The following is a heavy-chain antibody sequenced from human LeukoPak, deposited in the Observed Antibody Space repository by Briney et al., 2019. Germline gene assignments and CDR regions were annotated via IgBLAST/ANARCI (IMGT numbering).Heavy chain of an antibody. D-gene: IGHD1-26*01. V-gene: IGHV3-72*01. J-gene: IGHJ4*02. CDR3: ARVRSESFIDY. CDR2: GRKKANSYST. Sequence: GGSLRLSCEASGFSLSDYYMDWVRQAPGKGLEWVGRGRKKANSYSTEYAASVKGRFTISRDDSKNSLYLQMSSLKIEDTAVYYCARVRSESFIDYWGQGTLVTVSS. CDR1: GFSLSDYY.